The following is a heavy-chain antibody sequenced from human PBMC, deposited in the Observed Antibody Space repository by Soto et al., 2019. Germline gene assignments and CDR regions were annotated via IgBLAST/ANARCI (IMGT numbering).Heavy chain of an antibody. J-gene: IGHJ4*02. Sequence: EASVKVSCKASGYTFTSYAMHWVRQAPGQRLEWMGWINAGNGNTKYSQKFQGRVTITRDTSASTAYMELSSLRSEDTAVYYCARAAGPLLFDYWGQGTLVTVSS. D-gene: IGHD6-19*01. V-gene: IGHV1-3*01. CDR3: ARAAGPLLFDY. CDR2: INAGNGNT. CDR1: GYTFTSYA.